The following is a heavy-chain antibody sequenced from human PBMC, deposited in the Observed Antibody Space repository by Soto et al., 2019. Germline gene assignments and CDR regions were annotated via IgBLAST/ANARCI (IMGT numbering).Heavy chain of an antibody. CDR2: INPNSGGT. Sequence: ASVKVSCKASGYTFTGYYMHWVRQAPGQGLEWMGWINPNSGGTNYAQKFQGWVTMTRDTSISTAYMELSRLRSDDTAVYYCARAKAIAYYYYGTDAWGQGTTVTVSS. V-gene: IGHV1-2*04. J-gene: IGHJ6*02. CDR1: GYTFTGYY. CDR3: ARAKAIAYYYYGTDA. D-gene: IGHD2-21*01.